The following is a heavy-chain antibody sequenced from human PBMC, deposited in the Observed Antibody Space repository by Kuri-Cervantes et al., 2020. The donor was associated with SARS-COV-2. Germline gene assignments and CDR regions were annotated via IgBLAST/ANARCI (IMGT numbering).Heavy chain of an antibody. Sequence: LSLTCAVSGYSISSGYYWGWIRQPPGKGLEWVSYISSSGSTIYYADSVKGRFTISRDNAKNSLYLQMYSLRAEDTAVYYCAPISGQESLGYWGQGALVTVSS. CDR2: ISSSGSTI. V-gene: IGHV3-11*04. J-gene: IGHJ4*02. CDR3: APISGQESLGY. CDR1: GYSISSGYY. D-gene: IGHD6-25*01.